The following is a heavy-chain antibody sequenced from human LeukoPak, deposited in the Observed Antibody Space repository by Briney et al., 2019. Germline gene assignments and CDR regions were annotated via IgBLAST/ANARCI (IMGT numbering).Heavy chain of an antibody. CDR3: ARDYSAVWFDP. CDR1: GGPISSYY. CDR2: IYYSGST. J-gene: IGHJ5*02. D-gene: IGHD2-15*01. V-gene: IGHV4-59*12. Sequence: SETLFLTCTVSGGPISSYYWSWIRQPPGKGLEWIGYIYYSGSTNYNPSLKSRVTISVDTSKNQFSLKLSSVTAADTAVYYCARDYSAVWFDPWGQGTLVTVSS.